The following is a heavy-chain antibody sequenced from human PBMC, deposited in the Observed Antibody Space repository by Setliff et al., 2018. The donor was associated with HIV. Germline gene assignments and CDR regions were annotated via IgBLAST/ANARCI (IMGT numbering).Heavy chain of an antibody. J-gene: IGHJ4*02. CDR3: ARDQDWAFDY. V-gene: IGHV3-21*01. Sequence: GGSLRLSCGASGFTVSDNSMNWVRQAPGKGLEWVSCISSSSTYIYYADSVKGRFTISRDNAKNSLYLQVNSLRVEDTAMYYCARDQDWAFDYWGQGTLVTGS. D-gene: IGHD3-9*01. CDR1: GFTVSDNS. CDR2: ISSSSTYI.